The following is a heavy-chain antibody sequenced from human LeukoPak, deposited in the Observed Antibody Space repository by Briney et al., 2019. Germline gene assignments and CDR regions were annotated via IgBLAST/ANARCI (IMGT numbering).Heavy chain of an antibody. Sequence: ASVKVSCKASGYNFIGYYIHWVRQAPGQGLEWMGRISPNSGGTNYAQKFQGRVTMTRDTPISTAYMELSRLRSDDTAVYYCARGWELGDFDYWGRGTLVTVSS. J-gene: IGHJ4*02. V-gene: IGHV1-2*06. CDR2: ISPNSGGT. CDR1: GYNFIGYY. D-gene: IGHD1-7*01. CDR3: ARGWELGDFDY.